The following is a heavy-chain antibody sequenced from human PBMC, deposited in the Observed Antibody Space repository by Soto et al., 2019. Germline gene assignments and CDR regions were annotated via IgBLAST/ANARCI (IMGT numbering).Heavy chain of an antibody. CDR3: ARDPYAAAGRNWFDP. D-gene: IGHD6-13*01. CDR2: ISYDGSNK. Sequence: QVQLVESGGGVVQPGRSLRLSCAASGFTFSSYAMHWVRQAPGKGLEWVAVISYDGSNKYYADSVKGRFTISRDNSKNTLYLQMNSLRAEDTALYYCARDPYAAAGRNWFDPWGQGTLVTVSS. CDR1: GFTFSSYA. V-gene: IGHV3-30-3*01. J-gene: IGHJ5*02.